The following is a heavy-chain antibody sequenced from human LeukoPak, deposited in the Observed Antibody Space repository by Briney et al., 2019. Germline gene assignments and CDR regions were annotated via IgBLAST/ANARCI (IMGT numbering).Heavy chain of an antibody. CDR3: ARDRLGDRERDSSGYGG. CDR1: GGSISSSNW. D-gene: IGHD3-22*01. V-gene: IGHV4-4*02. CDR2: IYHSGST. J-gene: IGHJ4*02. Sequence: SETLSLTCAVSGGSISSSNWWSWVRQPPGKGLEWIGEIYHSGSTNYNPSLKSRVTISVDKSKNQFSLKLSSVTAADTAVYYCARDRLGDRERDSSGYGGWGQGTLVTVSS.